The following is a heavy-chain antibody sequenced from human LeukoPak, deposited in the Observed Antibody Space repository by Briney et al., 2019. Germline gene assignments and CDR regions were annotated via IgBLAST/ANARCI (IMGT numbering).Heavy chain of an antibody. J-gene: IGHJ3*02. CDR3: AEEAARGVRLRFLELGAFDI. CDR2: ISGSGGST. Sequence: GGSLRLSCAASGFTFSSYAMSWVRQAPGKGLKWVSAISGSGGSTYYADSVKGRFTISRDNAKNSLYLQMNSLRAEDMALYYCAEEAARGVRLRFLELGAFDIWGQGTMVTVSS. CDR1: GFTFSSYA. V-gene: IGHV3-23*01. D-gene: IGHD3-3*01.